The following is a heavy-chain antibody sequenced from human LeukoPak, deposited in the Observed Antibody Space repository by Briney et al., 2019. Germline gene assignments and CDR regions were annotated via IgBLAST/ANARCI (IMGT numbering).Heavy chain of an antibody. CDR2: INPSGGST. CDR1: GYTFTSYY. J-gene: IGHJ4*02. CDR3: ARDRGWELLHFDY. Sequence: ASVTVSCTASGYTFTSYYMHWVRQAPGQGLEWMGIINPSGGSTSYAQKFQGRVTMTRDTSTSTVYMELSSLRSEDTAVYYCARDRGWELLHFDYWGQGTLVTVSS. V-gene: IGHV1-46*01. D-gene: IGHD1-26*01.